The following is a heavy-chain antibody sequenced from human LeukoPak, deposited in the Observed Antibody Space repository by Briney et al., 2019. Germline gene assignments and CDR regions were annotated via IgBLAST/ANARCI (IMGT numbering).Heavy chain of an antibody. V-gene: IGHV4-59*01. J-gene: IGHJ4*02. Sequence: SEALSLTCTVSGGSITSYYWSWIRQPPGKGLECIGYIYYSGSTYYNPSLKSRVTISVDTSKNQFSLKLSSVTAADTAVYYCARVRRDGYNSPDYWGQGTLVTVSS. CDR1: GGSITSYY. D-gene: IGHD5-24*01. CDR2: IYYSGST. CDR3: ARVRRDGYNSPDY.